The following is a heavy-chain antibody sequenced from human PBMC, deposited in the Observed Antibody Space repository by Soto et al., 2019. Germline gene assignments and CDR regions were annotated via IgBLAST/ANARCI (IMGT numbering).Heavy chain of an antibody. CDR1: GGTFSSYA. CDR2: IIPIFGTA. V-gene: IGHV1-69*13. D-gene: IGHD6-19*01. Sequence: SVKVSCKASGGTFSSYAISWVRQAPGQGLEWMGGIIPIFGTANYAQKFQGRVTITADESTSTAYMELSTLRSEDTAVYYCVRPLGSGWGSYFDYWGQGTLVTVSS. CDR3: VRPLGSGWGSYFDY. J-gene: IGHJ4*02.